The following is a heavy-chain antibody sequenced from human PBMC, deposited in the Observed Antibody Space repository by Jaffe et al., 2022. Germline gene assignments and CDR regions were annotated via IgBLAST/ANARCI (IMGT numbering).Heavy chain of an antibody. CDR3: ASWRGVGGSGWYGHAFDI. D-gene: IGHD6-19*01. J-gene: IGHJ3*02. Sequence: EVQLVESGGGVVRPGGSLRLSCAASGFTFDDYGMSWVRQAPGKGLEWVSGINWNGGSTGYADSVKGRFTISRDNAKNSLYLQMNSLRAEDTALYHCASWRGVGGSGWYGHAFDIWGQGTMVTVSS. CDR2: INWNGGST. CDR1: GFTFDDYG. V-gene: IGHV3-20*01.